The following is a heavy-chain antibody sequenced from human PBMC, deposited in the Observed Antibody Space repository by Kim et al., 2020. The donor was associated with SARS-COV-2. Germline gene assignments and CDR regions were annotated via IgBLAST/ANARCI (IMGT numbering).Heavy chain of an antibody. J-gene: IGHJ6*03. Sequence: GGSLRLSCAASGFTFSSYGMHWVRQAPGKGLEWVAVIWYDGSNKYYADSVKGRFTISRDNSKNTLYLQMNSLRAEDTAVYYCARAGITIFGVVTPYMDVWGKGTTVTVSS. CDR1: GFTFSSYG. D-gene: IGHD3-3*01. CDR3: ARAGITIFGVVTPYMDV. V-gene: IGHV3-33*01. CDR2: IWYDGSNK.